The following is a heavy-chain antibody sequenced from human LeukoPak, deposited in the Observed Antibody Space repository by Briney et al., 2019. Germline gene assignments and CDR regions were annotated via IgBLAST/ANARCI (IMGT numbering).Heavy chain of an antibody. CDR3: ARGPIVGATRHPYWLPPFDY. J-gene: IGHJ4*02. V-gene: IGHV4-59*01. CDR1: GGSISGWY. D-gene: IGHD1-26*01. Sequence: SETLSLTCTVSGGSISGWYWSWIRQPPGKGLEWIGYIYGSGYTNYNPSLKSRVTMSIDTSKNHFSLKLTSVTAADTATYYCARGPIVGATRHPYWLPPFDYWGQGTLVTVSS. CDR2: IYGSGYT.